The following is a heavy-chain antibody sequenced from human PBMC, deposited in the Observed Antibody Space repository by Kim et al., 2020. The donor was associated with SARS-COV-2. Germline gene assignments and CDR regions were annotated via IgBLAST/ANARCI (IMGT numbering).Heavy chain of an antibody. CDR3: ARVGGYSSYLNYFDY. J-gene: IGHJ4*02. V-gene: IGHV4-59*01. D-gene: IGHD4-4*01. Sequence: SLKARVTISVDTPKNQFSLKLSSVTAADTAVYYCARVGGYSSYLNYFDYWGQGTLVTVSS.